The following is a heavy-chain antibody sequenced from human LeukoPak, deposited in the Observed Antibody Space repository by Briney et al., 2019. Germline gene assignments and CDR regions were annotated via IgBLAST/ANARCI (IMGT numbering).Heavy chain of an antibody. CDR3: ARSLGHSSSWYQLTD. CDR1: GYSFTSYW. Sequence: GESLKISCKGSGYSFTSYWIGWVRQMPGKGLEWMGIIYPGDSDTRYSPSFQGQVTISADKSISTAYLQWSSLKASDTAMYYCARSLGHSSSWYQLTDWGQGTLVTVSS. D-gene: IGHD6-13*01. J-gene: IGHJ4*02. V-gene: IGHV5-51*01. CDR2: IYPGDSDT.